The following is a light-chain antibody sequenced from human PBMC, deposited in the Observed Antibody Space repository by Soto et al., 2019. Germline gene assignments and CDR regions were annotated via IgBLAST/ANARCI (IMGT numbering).Light chain of an antibody. CDR1: ISNIGRNN. CDR2: ENS. J-gene: IGLJ3*02. CDR3: ASWDHSLDCWV. V-gene: IGLV1-44*01. Sequence: QSVLTQPPSASGTPGLRVTISCSGSISNIGRNNVCWFQQLPGTAPKLLIYENSQRPSGVPDRFSASKSGTSASLAISGLEAGGEGGYYCASWDHSLDCWVFGEGTKLTVL.